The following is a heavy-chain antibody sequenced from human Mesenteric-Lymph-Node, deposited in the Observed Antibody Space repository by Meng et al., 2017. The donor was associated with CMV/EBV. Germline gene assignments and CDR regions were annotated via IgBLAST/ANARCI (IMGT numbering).Heavy chain of an antibody. CDR3: AKESDSFDY. V-gene: IGHV3-21*01. CDR2: ISSSSSYI. J-gene: IGHJ4*02. Sequence: GGSLRLSCAASGFTFSSYSMNWVRQAPGKGLEWVSSISSSSSYIYYADSVKGRFTISRDNSRGTLYLQMNSLRAEDTAVYYCAKESDSFDYWGQGTLVTVSS. CDR1: GFTFSSYS. D-gene: IGHD3/OR15-3a*01.